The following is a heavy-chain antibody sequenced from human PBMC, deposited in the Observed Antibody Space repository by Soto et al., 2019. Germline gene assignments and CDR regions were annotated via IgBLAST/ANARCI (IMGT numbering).Heavy chain of an antibody. J-gene: IGHJ4*02. CDR1: GFTFSDHY. CDR2: SRNKHNDYVT. CDR3: ARTTNRYDTSGYQIGCFDY. V-gene: IGHV3-72*01. Sequence: EVQLVESGGGLVQPGGSLRLSCAASGFTFSDHYMDWVRQAPGKGLEWVGRSRNKHNDYVTEYAASVKGRFTISRDDSQNSLYLQMNSLKSEDTAVYYCARTTNRYDTSGYQIGCFDYWGQGTLVTVSS. D-gene: IGHD3-22*01.